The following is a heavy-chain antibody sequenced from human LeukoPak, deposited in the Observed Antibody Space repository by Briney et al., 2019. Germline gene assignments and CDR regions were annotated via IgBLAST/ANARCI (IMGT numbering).Heavy chain of an antibody. J-gene: IGHJ6*03. V-gene: IGHV3-30*02. CDR2: IRYDGSNK. D-gene: IGHD3-3*01. CDR3: ARGVKSGYSAYYYYYMDV. CDR1: GFTFSSYG. Sequence: GGSLRLSCAASGFTFSSYGMHWVRQAPGKGLEWVAFIRYDGSNKYYAGSVKGRFTISRDNSKNTLYLQMNSLRAEDTAVYYCARGVKSGYSAYYYYYMDVWGKGTTVTVSS.